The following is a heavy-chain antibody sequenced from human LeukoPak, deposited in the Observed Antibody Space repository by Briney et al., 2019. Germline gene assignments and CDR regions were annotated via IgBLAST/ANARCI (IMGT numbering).Heavy chain of an antibody. CDR2: IYPSDSDT. CDR3: ARRSDSGSYSY. J-gene: IGHJ4*02. D-gene: IGHD3-10*01. Sequence: GESLKISCKGLGYSFTSYWIGWVRQMPGKGLEWMGIIYPSDSDTRYSPSFQGQVTMSADKSISTAYLQWSSLKASDTAMYYCARRSDSGSYSYWGQGTLVTVSS. CDR1: GYSFTSYW. V-gene: IGHV5-51*01.